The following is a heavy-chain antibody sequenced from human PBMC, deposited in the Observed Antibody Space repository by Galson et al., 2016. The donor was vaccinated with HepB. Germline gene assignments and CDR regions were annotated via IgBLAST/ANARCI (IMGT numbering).Heavy chain of an antibody. D-gene: IGHD2-15*01. CDR3: AKRMSYSYYYAMDI. CDR2: ISDNTAGT. CDR1: GFFFSNFV. J-gene: IGHJ6*02. Sequence: SLRLSCAASGFFFSNFVMTWVRQAPGKGLEWDSDISDNTAGTKYADSVKGRFTISRDNSKNTVYLQMNSLRGEDTALYYCAKRMSYSYYYAMDIWGQGTTVTVSS. V-gene: IGHV3-23*01.